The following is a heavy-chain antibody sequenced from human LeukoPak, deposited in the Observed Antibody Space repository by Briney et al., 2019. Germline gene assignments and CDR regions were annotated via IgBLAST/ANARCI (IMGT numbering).Heavy chain of an antibody. CDR3: ARGRRGKDIVAVPAAPRGVYFDY. J-gene: IGHJ4*02. CDR1: GGSFSGYY. CDR2: INHSGST. D-gene: IGHD2-2*01. V-gene: IGHV4-34*01. Sequence: PSETLSLTCAVYGGSFSGYYWSWIRQPPGKGLEWIGEINHSGSTNYNPSLKSRVTISVDTSKNQFSLKLSSVTVADTAVYYCARGRRGKDIVAVPAAPRGVYFDYWGQGTLVTVSS.